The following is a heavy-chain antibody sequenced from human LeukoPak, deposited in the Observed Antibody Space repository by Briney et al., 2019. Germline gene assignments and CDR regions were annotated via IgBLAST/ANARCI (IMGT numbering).Heavy chain of an antibody. J-gene: IGHJ5*02. CDR2: ISVSGNTK. D-gene: IGHD3-10*01. Sequence: PGGSLRLSCAASGFTFTSYSMDWVRQAPGKGLEWISSISVSGNTKYYADSVKGRFTISRDNAKNSLYLQMNSLRAKYTAVYYCARWEYGSGSYYRRWFDPWGQGTLVTVSS. CDR3: ARWEYGSGSYYRRWFDP. V-gene: IGHV3-48*04. CDR1: GFTFTSYS.